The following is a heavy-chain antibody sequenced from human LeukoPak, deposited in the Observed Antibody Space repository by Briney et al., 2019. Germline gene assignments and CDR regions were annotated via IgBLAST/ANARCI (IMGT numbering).Heavy chain of an antibody. Sequence: GGSLRLSCAASGFTFSNYGMSWVRQAPGKGLEWVSSISSSSSYIYYADSVKGRFTISRDNAKNSLYLQMNSLRAEDTAVYYCAREGGSEVWGQGTLVTVSS. CDR1: GFTFSNYG. J-gene: IGHJ4*02. CDR3: AREGGSEV. D-gene: IGHD2-15*01. V-gene: IGHV3-21*01. CDR2: ISSSSSYI.